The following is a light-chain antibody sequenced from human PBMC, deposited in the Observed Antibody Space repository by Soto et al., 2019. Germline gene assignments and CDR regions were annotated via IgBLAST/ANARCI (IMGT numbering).Light chain of an antibody. V-gene: IGKV4-1*01. J-gene: IGKJ3*01. CDR3: QQYYSSPRT. CDR1: QSVLYSSNNKNY. CDR2: WAS. Sequence: DIVMTQSPDSLAVSLGERATINCKSSQSVLYSSNNKNYLAWYQQKPGQPPQLLIYWASTRESGVPDRFSGSGSGTDFPLTIRRLQSEDLAVYYCQQYYSSPRTFGPGTKVDIK.